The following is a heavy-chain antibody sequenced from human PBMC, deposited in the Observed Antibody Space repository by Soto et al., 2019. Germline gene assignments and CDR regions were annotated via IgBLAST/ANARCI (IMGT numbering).Heavy chain of an antibody. V-gene: IGHV1-8*02. Sequence: GASVKVSCKASGGTFSSYAISWVRQATGQGLEWMGWMNPNSGNTGYAQKFQGRVTMTRNTSISTAYMELSSLRSEDTAVYYCARGPRGYCSGGSCALDYWGQGTLVTVSS. CDR2: MNPNSGNT. CDR1: GGTFSSYA. J-gene: IGHJ4*02. D-gene: IGHD2-15*01. CDR3: ARGPRGYCSGGSCALDY.